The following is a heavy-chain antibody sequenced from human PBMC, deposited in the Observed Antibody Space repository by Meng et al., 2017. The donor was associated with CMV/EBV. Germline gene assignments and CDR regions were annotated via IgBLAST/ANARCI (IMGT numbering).Heavy chain of an antibody. V-gene: IGHV4-61*01. Sequence: SVSSGSYYWSWTRQPPGKGLEWIGYIYYSGSTNYNPSLKSRVTISVDTSKNQFSLKLSSVTAADTAVYYCARGGSADQLRRAYFDYWGQGALVTVSS. J-gene: IGHJ4*02. D-gene: IGHD2-2*01. CDR2: IYYSGST. CDR1: SVSSGSYY. CDR3: ARGGSADQLRRAYFDY.